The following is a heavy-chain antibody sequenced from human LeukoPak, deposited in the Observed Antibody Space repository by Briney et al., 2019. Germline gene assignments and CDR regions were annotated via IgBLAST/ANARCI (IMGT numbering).Heavy chain of an antibody. CDR1: GGSISSYY. V-gene: IGHV4-4*07. CDR2: IYTSGST. CDR3: ARDELGGDYALHWYFDL. J-gene: IGHJ2*01. Sequence: SETLSLTCTVSGGSISSYYWSWIQQPAGKGLEWIGRIYTSGSTNYNPSLKSRVTMSVDTSKNQFSLKLSSVTAADTAVYYCARDELGGDYALHWYFDLWGRGTLVTVSS. D-gene: IGHD4-17*01.